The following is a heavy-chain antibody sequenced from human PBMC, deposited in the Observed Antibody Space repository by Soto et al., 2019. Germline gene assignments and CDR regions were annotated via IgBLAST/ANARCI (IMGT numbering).Heavy chain of an antibody. D-gene: IGHD1-26*01. J-gene: IGHJ5*02. CDR2: ISYDGSNK. Sequence: PGGSLRLSCAASGFTFSSYGMHWVRQAPGKGLEWVAVISYDGSNKYYADSVKGRFTISRDNSKNTLYLQMNSLRAEDTAVYYCAKGSQWELLLDDPWGQGTLVTVSS. CDR1: GFTFSSYG. CDR3: AKGSQWELLLDDP. V-gene: IGHV3-30*18.